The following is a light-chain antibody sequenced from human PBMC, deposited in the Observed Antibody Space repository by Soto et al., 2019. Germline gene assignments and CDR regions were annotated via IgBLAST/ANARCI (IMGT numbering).Light chain of an antibody. Sequence: QSALTQPPSASGTPGQRVTISCSGSSSSIGSNYVYWYQQLPGTAPKLLIYRNNQRPSGVPDRFSGSKSVTSASLAISGLRSEDEADYYCAAWDDSLSGPRAFGTGTKLTVL. V-gene: IGLV1-47*01. CDR1: SSSIGSNY. J-gene: IGLJ1*01. CDR3: AAWDDSLSGPRA. CDR2: RNN.